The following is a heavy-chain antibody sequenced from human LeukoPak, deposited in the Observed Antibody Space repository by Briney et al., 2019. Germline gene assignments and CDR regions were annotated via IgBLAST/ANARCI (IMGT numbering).Heavy chain of an antibody. D-gene: IGHD6-13*01. V-gene: IGHV1-2*02. CDR1: GYTFIGYY. Sequence: ASVKVSCKASGYTFIGYYMHWVRQAPGQGLEWVGWINPNSGDTDYAQKFQGRVTMTRDTSISTAYLELSRLTSDDTAVYYCAMPKQLVLFDYWGQGTLVTVS. CDR2: INPNSGDT. CDR3: AMPKQLVLFDY. J-gene: IGHJ4*02.